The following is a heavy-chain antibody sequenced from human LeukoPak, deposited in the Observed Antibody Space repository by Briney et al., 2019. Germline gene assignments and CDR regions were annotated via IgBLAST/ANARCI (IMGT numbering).Heavy chain of an antibody. J-gene: IGHJ4*02. CDR2: ISYDGSNK. CDR3: ARAVVVAVAGTLGY. D-gene: IGHD6-19*01. V-gene: IGHV3-30-3*01. CDR1: GFTFSSYA. Sequence: PGGSLRLSCAASGFTFSSYAMHWVRQAPGKGLEWVAVISYDGSNKYYADSVKGRFTISRDNSKNTLYLQMNSLRAEDTAVYYCARAVVVAVAGTLGYWGQGTLVTVFS.